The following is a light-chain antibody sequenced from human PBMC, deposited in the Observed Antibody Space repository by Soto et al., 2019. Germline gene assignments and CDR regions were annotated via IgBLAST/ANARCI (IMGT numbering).Light chain of an antibody. CDR1: QSINNF. Sequence: DVQMTQSPSTLSASVGDRVTITCRASQSINNFLAWYQQKPGKAPKLLIYDVSTLEIGVPSRFSGSGSGTDFTLTISSLQPEDFATYYCQQYDSYSHTFGRGTRVEIK. V-gene: IGKV1-5*01. J-gene: IGKJ4*01. CDR3: QQYDSYSHT. CDR2: DVS.